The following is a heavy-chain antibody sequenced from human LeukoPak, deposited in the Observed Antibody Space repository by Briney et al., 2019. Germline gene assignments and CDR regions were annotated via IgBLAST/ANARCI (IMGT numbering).Heavy chain of an antibody. D-gene: IGHD3-16*01. CDR3: ARAPTYYDYVWGSKSYYFDY. Sequence: SETLSLTCAVYGGSFSGYYWSWIRQPPGKGLEWIGEINHSGSTNYSPSLKSRVTISVDTSKNQFSLKLSSVTAADTAVYYCARAPTYYDYVWGSKSYYFDYWGQGTLVTVSS. V-gene: IGHV4-34*01. J-gene: IGHJ4*02. CDR1: GGSFSGYY. CDR2: INHSGST.